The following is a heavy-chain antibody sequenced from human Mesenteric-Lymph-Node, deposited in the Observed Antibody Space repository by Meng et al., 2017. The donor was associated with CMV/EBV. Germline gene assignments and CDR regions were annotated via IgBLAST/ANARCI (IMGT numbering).Heavy chain of an antibody. D-gene: IGHD3-3*01. Sequence: SLKISCAASGFTFDDYAMHWVRQGPGKGLEWVSGISWNSGSIGYADSVKGRFTISRDNAKNSLYLQMNSLRAEDTAVYYCARDYDFWSGSLYSYYYGMDVWGQGTTVTVSS. J-gene: IGHJ6*02. CDR2: ISWNSGSI. V-gene: IGHV3-9*01. CDR3: ARDYDFWSGSLYSYYYGMDV. CDR1: GFTFDDYA.